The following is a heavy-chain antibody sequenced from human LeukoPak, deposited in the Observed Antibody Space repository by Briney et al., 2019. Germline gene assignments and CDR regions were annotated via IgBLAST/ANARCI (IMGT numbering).Heavy chain of an antibody. CDR3: AKARTTVTRFDY. D-gene: IGHD4-17*01. Sequence: GGSLRLSCTASGFTFDIYAMSWVRQAPGKGLEWVSAISGSGGSTYYADSVKGRFTISRDNSKNTLYLQMNSLRAEDTAVYYCAKARTTVTRFDYWGQGTLVTVSS. CDR1: GFTFDIYA. V-gene: IGHV3-23*01. CDR2: ISGSGGST. J-gene: IGHJ4*02.